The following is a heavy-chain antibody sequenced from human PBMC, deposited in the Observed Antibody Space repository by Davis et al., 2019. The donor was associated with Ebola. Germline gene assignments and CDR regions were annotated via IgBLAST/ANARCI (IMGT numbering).Heavy chain of an antibody. CDR2: ISYGGSNK. CDR3: ARGVRVGGVEYYGMDV. V-gene: IGHV3-30-3*01. J-gene: IGHJ6*04. D-gene: IGHD1-26*01. Sequence: PGGSLRLSCAASGFTSSTYAMHWVRQAPGKGLEWVAVISYGGSNKYYVDSVKGRFTISRDNSKNTLYLQMNSLRAEDTAVYYCARGVRVGGVEYYGMDVWGKGTTGTVSS. CDR1: GFTSSTYA.